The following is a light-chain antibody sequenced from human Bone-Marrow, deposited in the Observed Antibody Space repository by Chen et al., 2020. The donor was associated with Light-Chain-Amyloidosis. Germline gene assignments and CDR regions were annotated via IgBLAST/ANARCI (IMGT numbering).Light chain of an antibody. CDR3: QQYGTSPLT. J-gene: IGKJ4*01. CDR1: QTISSND. V-gene: IGKV3-20*01. CDR2: GSS. Sequence: EIVLTQYTCSLSMSTGEGANLSCSASQTISSNDLAWYQQKFGQAPRFLIYGSSSRATGIPDRFTGSGSGTDFTLTINRLEPEDFSMYYCQQYGTSPLTFGGGTKVEIK.